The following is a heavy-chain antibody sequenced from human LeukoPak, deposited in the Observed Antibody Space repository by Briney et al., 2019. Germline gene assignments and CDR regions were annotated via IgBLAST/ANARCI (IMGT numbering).Heavy chain of an antibody. Sequence: ASVKVSCKASGYTFTSYVIACVRQAPGQGLDWMGWISAHNGDTRYAQTFQGRVIMTTETSTSTAYMELRSLRSDDTAVFYCAREVWNSRDTSGPLDPWGQGTLVIVSA. J-gene: IGHJ5*02. CDR3: AREVWNSRDTSGPLDP. D-gene: IGHD6-19*01. V-gene: IGHV1-18*01. CDR2: ISAHNGDT. CDR1: GYTFTSYV.